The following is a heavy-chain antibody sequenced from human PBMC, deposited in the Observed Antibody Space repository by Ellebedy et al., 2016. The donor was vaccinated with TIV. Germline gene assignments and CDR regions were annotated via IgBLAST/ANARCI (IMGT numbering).Heavy chain of an antibody. V-gene: IGHV1-3*01. Sequence: AASVKVSCKASGYTFTSYSMHWVRQAPGQRLKWMGWINAGKGNTKYSQKFQGRVTITRDTSASTAYMELSSLRSEDTAVYYCARGVYSMGNFDYWGQGTLVTVSS. CDR3: ARGVYSMGNFDY. CDR1: GYTFTSYS. CDR2: INAGKGNT. J-gene: IGHJ4*02. D-gene: IGHD2-8*01.